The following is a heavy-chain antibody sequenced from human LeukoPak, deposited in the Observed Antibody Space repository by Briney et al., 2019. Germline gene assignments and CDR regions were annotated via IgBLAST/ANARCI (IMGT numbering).Heavy chain of an antibody. D-gene: IGHD2-15*01. J-gene: IGHJ4*02. Sequence: SETLSLTCTVSGGSISSYYWSWIRQPAGKGLEWIGRIYTSGSTNYNPSLKSRVTMSVDTSKNQFSLKLSSVTPVDTAVYYCARSSYCSGGSCSRHFDYWGQGTLVTVSS. V-gene: IGHV4-4*07. CDR1: GGSISSYY. CDR3: ARSSYCSGGSCSRHFDY. CDR2: IYTSGST.